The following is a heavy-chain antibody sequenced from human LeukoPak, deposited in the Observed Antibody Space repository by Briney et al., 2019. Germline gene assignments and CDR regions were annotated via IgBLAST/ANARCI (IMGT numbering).Heavy chain of an antibody. J-gene: IGHJ4*02. CDR1: GFTFSSYV. V-gene: IGHV3-74*01. CDR3: ARDWVYKIDY. D-gene: IGHD5-24*01. Sequence: GGSLRLYCETAGFTFSSYVMHWVRRTPGKGLVWVSRISHDGFISYADSVKGRFTISRDNAKNTLILQMNSPRAEDTAVYYCARDWVYKIDYWGRGTLVTVS. CDR2: ISHDGFI.